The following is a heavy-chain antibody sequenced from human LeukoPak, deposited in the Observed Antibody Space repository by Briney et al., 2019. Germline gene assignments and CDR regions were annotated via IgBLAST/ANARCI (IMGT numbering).Heavy chain of an antibody. CDR2: IKQDGSEK. J-gene: IGHJ6*02. Sequence: GGSLRLSCAASGFTFSSYWMSWVRQAPGKGLEWVANIKQDGSEKYYVDSVKGRFTISRDNAKNSLYLQMNSLRAEDTAVYYCARDRYDFWSGYSLYYYYGMDVWGQGTTVTVSS. CDR1: GFTFSSYW. CDR3: ARDRYDFWSGYSLYYYYGMDV. D-gene: IGHD3-3*01. V-gene: IGHV3-7*03.